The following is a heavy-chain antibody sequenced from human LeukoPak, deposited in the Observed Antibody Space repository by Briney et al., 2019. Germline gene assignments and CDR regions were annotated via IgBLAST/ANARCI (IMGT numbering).Heavy chain of an antibody. V-gene: IGHV3-7*01. J-gene: IGHJ4*02. CDR2: LNEDGSVK. CDR1: EFSFSTNW. Sequence: GGSLRLSCAASEFSFSTNWMHWVPQTPGKGLEWVAELNEDGSVKYYVDSVKGRFTISRDNAKNSLYLQMNSLRAEDTAVYYCARQPHTAMPYFDYWGQGTLVTVSS. D-gene: IGHD5-18*01. CDR3: ARQPHTAMPYFDY.